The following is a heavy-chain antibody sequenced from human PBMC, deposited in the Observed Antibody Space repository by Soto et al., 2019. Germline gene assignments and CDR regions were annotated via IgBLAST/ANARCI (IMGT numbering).Heavy chain of an antibody. Sequence: QVQLQESGPGLVKPSETLSLTCNVSGGSISSYYWAWIRQPPGKGLEWIAYIRYNGRTNYNPSLKSRLTISIDTSKNQVSLNLSSVTAADTAVYYCARDESPYSHDPSAYYGLWGQGTLVTVSS. CDR3: ARDESPYSHDPSAYYGL. CDR1: GGSISSYY. CDR2: IRYNGRT. J-gene: IGHJ4*02. D-gene: IGHD3-22*01. V-gene: IGHV4-59*13.